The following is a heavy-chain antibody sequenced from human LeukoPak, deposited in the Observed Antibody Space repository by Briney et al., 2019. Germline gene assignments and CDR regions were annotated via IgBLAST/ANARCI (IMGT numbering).Heavy chain of an antibody. CDR1: GYSISSDYY. Sequence: SETLSLTCTVSGYSISSDYYWVWIRQPPGKGLEWIGTIYQSGSTYYDPSLKSRVSISEDTSKNQFSLKLSSVTAADTAVYYCARGDGPFDYWGQGTLVTVSS. D-gene: IGHD3/OR15-3a*01. V-gene: IGHV4-38-2*02. CDR2: IYQSGST. J-gene: IGHJ4*02. CDR3: ARGDGPFDY.